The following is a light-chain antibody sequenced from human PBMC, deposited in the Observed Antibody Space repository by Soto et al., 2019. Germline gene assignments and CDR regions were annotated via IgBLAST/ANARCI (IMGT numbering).Light chain of an antibody. CDR2: GAS. J-gene: IGKJ1*01. CDR3: PQYKTWPS. V-gene: IGKV3-15*01. Sequence: EILMTQPPATLSVSPGERATLSCRASQSVSSNLAWYEQNPGQAPRVVIYGASTRASDIPARISGSGSGTELTLIIGSLQSEDFAVEYCPQYKTWPSLGQGTKVDI. CDR1: QSVSSN.